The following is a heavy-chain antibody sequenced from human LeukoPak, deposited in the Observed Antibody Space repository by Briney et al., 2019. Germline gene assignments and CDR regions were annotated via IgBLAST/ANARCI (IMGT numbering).Heavy chain of an antibody. J-gene: IGHJ4*02. CDR3: ARAGVCTTTSCDGGIDY. Sequence: ESLRLSCAASGFTFSSYNMKWVRQAPGKGLEWVSFISTTSNYIYYADSVKGRFTISSDNAKNSLYLQMNSLRGEDAALYYCARAGVCTTTSCDGGIDYWGQGTLVTVSS. CDR2: ISTTSNYI. D-gene: IGHD2-2*01. CDR1: GFTFSSYN. V-gene: IGHV3-21*06.